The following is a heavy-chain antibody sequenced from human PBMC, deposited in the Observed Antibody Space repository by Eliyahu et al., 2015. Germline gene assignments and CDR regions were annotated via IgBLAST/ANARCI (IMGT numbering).Heavy chain of an antibody. D-gene: IGHD6-6*01. CDR1: GGSISXYF. J-gene: IGHJ4*02. CDR2: VYHSGST. CDR3: GRISSSSLDYFDY. Sequence: QVQLQESGPVLVKPSETLSLTCTCSGGSISXYFWXWIRQPPXKGLEWIGYVYHSGSTNCNPSLKSRVTISIDTSKNQFSLKLSSVTAADTAVYYCGRISSSSLDYFDYWGQGTLVTISS. V-gene: IGHV4-59*01.